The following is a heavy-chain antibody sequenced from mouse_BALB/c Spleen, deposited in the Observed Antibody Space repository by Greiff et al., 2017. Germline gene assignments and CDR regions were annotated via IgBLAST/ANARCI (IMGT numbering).Heavy chain of an antibody. CDR3: ARNGNHEGFAY. D-gene: IGHD2-1*01. V-gene: IGHV1S81*02. Sequence: QVHVKQSGAELVKPGASVKLSCKASGYTFTSYWMHWVKQRPGQGLEWIGEINPSNGRTNYNEKFKSKATLTVDKSSSTAYMQISSLTSEDSAVYYCARNGNHEGFAYWGQGTLVTVSA. CDR2: INPSNGRT. J-gene: IGHJ3*01. CDR1: GYTFTSYW.